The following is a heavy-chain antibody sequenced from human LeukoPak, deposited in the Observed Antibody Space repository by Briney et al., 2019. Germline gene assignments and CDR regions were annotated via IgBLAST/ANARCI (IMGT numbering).Heavy chain of an antibody. CDR1: GFTFSKYS. Sequence: GGSLRLSCTASGFTFSKYSMNWVRQAPGKGLEWVSYINSRSSTIYYADSVKGRFTISRDNSKNTLYLQVNSLRAEDTAVYYCAKGGKWDVTPFDYWGQGTLVTVSS. CDR3: AKGGKWDVTPFDY. J-gene: IGHJ4*02. CDR2: INSRSSTI. D-gene: IGHD1-26*01. V-gene: IGHV3-48*01.